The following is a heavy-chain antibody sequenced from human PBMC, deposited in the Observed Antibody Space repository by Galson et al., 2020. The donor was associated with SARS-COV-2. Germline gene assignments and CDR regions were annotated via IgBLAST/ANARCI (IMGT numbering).Heavy chain of an antibody. Sequence: GESLKISCAASGFTFSSYAMSWVRQAPGKGLEWVSAISGSGGSTYYADSVKGRFTISRDNSKNTLYLQMNSLRAEDTAVYYCAKPADYGDYGWYFDLWGRGTLVTVSS. CDR3: AKPADYGDYGWYFDL. D-gene: IGHD4-17*01. V-gene: IGHV3-23*01. J-gene: IGHJ2*01. CDR2: ISGSGGST. CDR1: GFTFSSYA.